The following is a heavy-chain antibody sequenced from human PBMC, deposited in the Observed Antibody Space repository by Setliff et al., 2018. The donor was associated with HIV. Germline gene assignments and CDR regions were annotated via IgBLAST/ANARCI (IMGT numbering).Heavy chain of an antibody. J-gene: IGHJ6*03. CDR1: GYSISSGYY. CDR2: IYYSGST. V-gene: IGHV4-38-2*02. CDR3: ARDRSSGWYSIPRYYYYSMDV. D-gene: IGHD6-19*01. Sequence: PSETLSLTCAVSGYSISSGYYWGWIRQPPGKGLEWIGYIYYSGSTNYNPSLKSRVTISVDTSKNQFSLRLTSVTAADTAMYHCARDRSSGWYSIPRYYYYSMDVWGNGTTVTVSS.